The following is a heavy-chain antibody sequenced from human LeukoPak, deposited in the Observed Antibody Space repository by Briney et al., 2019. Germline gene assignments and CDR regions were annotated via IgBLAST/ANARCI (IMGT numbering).Heavy chain of an antibody. CDR1: GYTFTSYY. CDR2: INPSGGST. CDR3: ARVFHSGSYLGSYYFDY. Sequence: ASVKVSCKASGYTFTSYYMHWVRQAPGQGLEWMGIINPSGGSTSYAQKFRGRVTMTRDMSTSTVYMELSSLRSEDTAVYYCARVFHSGSYLGSYYFDYWGQGTLVTVSS. J-gene: IGHJ4*02. V-gene: IGHV1-46*01. D-gene: IGHD1-26*01.